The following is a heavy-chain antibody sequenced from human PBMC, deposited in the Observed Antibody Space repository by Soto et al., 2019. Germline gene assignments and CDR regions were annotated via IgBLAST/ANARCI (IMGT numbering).Heavy chain of an antibody. J-gene: IGHJ4*02. CDR2: ISWNSGSI. CDR3: AKDIENIVATMFDY. Sequence: GGSLRLSCAASGFTFDDYAMHWVRQAPGKGLEWVSGISWNSGSIGYADSVKGRFTISRDNAKNSLYLQMNSLRAEDTALYYCAKDIENIVATMFDYWGQGTLVTVSS. CDR1: GFTFDDYA. V-gene: IGHV3-9*01. D-gene: IGHD5-12*01.